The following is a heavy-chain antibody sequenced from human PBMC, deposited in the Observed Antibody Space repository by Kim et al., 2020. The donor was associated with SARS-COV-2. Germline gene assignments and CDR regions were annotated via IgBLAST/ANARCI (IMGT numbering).Heavy chain of an antibody. CDR3: VATMVRGAHDAFDI. V-gene: IGHV6-1*01. D-gene: IGHD3-10*01. J-gene: IGHJ3*02. Sequence: YAVSVKSRITINPDTSKNQFSLQLNSVTPEDTAVYYCVATMVRGAHDAFDIWGQGTMVTVSS.